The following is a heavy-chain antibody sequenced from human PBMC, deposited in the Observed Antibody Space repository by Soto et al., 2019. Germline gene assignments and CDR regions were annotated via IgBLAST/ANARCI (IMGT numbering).Heavy chain of an antibody. J-gene: IGHJ4*02. V-gene: IGHV1-46*01. CDR3: ARDLTRLRLQSSGRLKSDY. Sequence: GASVKVSCKASGYTFTSYYMHWVRQAPGQGLEWMGIINPSGGSTSYAQKFQGRVTMTRDTSTSTVYMELSSLRSEDTAVYYCARDLTRLRLQSSGRLKSDYWGQGTLVTVSS. D-gene: IGHD6-19*01. CDR1: GYTFTSYY. CDR2: INPSGGST.